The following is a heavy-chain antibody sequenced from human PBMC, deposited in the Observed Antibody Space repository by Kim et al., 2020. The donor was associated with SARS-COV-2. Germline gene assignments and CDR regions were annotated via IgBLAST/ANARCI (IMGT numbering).Heavy chain of an antibody. J-gene: IGHJ5*02. V-gene: IGHV4-59*01. D-gene: IGHD6-6*01. Sequence: SLRSRVTISVDTSKNQFSLKLSSVTAADTAVYYCARVKERIAAREVWFDPWGQGTLVTVSS. CDR3: ARVKERIAAREVWFDP.